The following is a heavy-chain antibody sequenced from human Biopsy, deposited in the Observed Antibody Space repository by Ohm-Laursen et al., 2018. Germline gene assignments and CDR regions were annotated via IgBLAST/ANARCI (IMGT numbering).Heavy chain of an antibody. Sequence: GSSVKVSCKASGGAFTNYAINWVRQAPGHGLEWMGGIITVSETAGYAERSQGRVTITADVTTTTAYMDLSGLRSEDTAVYYCVAYPSSGFFENNDDFAMDVWGQGTTVIVSS. CDR2: IITVSETA. CDR3: VAYPSSGFFENNDDFAMDV. CDR1: GGAFTNYA. V-gene: IGHV1-69*01. D-gene: IGHD6-19*01. J-gene: IGHJ6*02.